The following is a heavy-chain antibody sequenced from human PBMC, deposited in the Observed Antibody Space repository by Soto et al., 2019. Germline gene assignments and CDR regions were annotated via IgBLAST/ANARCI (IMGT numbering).Heavy chain of an antibody. Sequence: QLQLQESGPGLVKPSETLSLTCTVSGGSISSSSYYWGWLRQPPGKGLEWIGSIYYRGRTYYNPSLKGRVTLAEDTFNNQFSPKLKYVTAGDTAVYYCASRGYCTKGVCRDYWGQGTLVTGSS. CDR3: ASRGYCTKGVCRDY. J-gene: IGHJ4*02. D-gene: IGHD2-8*01. V-gene: IGHV4-39*01. CDR2: IYYRGRT. CDR1: GGSISSSSYY.